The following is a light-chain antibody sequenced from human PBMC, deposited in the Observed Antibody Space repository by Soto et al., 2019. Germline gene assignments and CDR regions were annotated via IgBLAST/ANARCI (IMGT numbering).Light chain of an antibody. Sequence: QLVLTQSPSASGTPGQRVSISCSGSSSNIGSNTVGWYQHVPGTAPKLLIYSNDQRPSAGPGRFSGSKSGSSASLAISGLQSEDEAYYYCATWDDRLNVVFGGGTKLTVL. CDR1: SSNIGSNT. J-gene: IGLJ3*02. CDR3: ATWDDRLNVV. CDR2: SND. V-gene: IGLV1-44*01.